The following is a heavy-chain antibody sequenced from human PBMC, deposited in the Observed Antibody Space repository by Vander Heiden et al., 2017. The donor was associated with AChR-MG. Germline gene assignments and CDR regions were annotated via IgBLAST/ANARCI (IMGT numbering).Heavy chain of an antibody. J-gene: IGHJ4*02. V-gene: IGHV3-7*01. Sequence: EVQLVESGGGLVQPGGSLRLSCAASGFTLGSYWMSWVRQAPGKGLEWVANIKQDGSEKYYVDSVKGRFTISRDNARNSLYLQMNSLRAEDTAVYYCARDPTTVTTNGYWGQGTLVTVAS. CDR3: ARDPTTVTTNGY. CDR2: IKQDGSEK. CDR1: GFTLGSYW. D-gene: IGHD4-17*01.